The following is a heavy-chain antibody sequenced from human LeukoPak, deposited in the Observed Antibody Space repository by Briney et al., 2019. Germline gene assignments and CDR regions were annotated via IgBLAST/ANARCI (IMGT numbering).Heavy chain of an antibody. CDR3: ARGGTGDQDY. Sequence: GASVKVSCKASGGTFSGYAISLVRQAPGQGLEWMGGIIPIFGTANYAQKFQGRVTITADESTSTAYMELSSLRSEDTAVYYCARGGTGDQDYWGQGTLVTVSS. CDR2: IIPIFGTA. V-gene: IGHV1-69*01. CDR1: GGTFSGYA. J-gene: IGHJ4*02. D-gene: IGHD7-27*01.